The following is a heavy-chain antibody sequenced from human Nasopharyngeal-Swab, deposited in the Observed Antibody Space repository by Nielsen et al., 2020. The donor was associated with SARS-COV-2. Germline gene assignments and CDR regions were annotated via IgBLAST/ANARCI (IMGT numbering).Heavy chain of an antibody. D-gene: IGHD6-19*01. J-gene: IGHJ4*02. CDR2: ISGSGGST. CDR3: AKDWEGSSGWHGLDY. Sequence: GESLKISCAASGFTFSSYAMSWVRQAPGKGLEWVSAISGSGGSTYYADSVKGRFTISRDNSKNTLYLQMNSLRAEDTAVYYCAKDWEGSSGWHGLDYWGQGTLVTVSS. CDR1: GFTFSSYA. V-gene: IGHV3-23*01.